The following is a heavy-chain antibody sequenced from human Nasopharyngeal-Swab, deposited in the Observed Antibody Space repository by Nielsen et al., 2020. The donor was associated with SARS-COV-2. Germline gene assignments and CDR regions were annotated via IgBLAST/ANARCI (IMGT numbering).Heavy chain of an antibody. Sequence: ASVKVSCKASGYTFTSYDINWVRQATGQGLEWMGWMNPNSGNTGYAQKFQGRVTMTWNTSISTAYMELSSLRSEDTAVYYCARRGISGFITMVRGVISYGMDVWGQGTTVTVSS. D-gene: IGHD3-10*01. CDR2: MNPNSGNT. CDR1: GYTFTSYD. V-gene: IGHV1-8*01. CDR3: ARRGISGFITMVRGVISYGMDV. J-gene: IGHJ6*02.